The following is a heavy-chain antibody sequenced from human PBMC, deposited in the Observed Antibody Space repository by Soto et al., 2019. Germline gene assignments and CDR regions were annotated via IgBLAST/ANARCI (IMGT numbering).Heavy chain of an antibody. CDR3: PSSTITSGLSWYFEL. V-gene: IGHV4-4*02. CDR2: IYHSGTT. D-gene: IGHD3-10*01. Sequence: QVQLQESGPGLVKPSGTLSLTCAVSGGSINSSDWWSWVRQPPGKGLEWIGEIYHSGTTHYNPSLKTRVTTSLAKSKKQSSLTLSSVTAPAAAVYYCPSSTITSGLSWYFELWRRRTLVTVSS. J-gene: IGHJ2*01. CDR1: GGSINSSDW.